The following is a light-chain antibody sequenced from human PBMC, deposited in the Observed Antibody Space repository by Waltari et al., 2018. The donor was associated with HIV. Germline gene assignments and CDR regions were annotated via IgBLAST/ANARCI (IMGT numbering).Light chain of an antibody. CDR3: CSFAGGGPYYF. V-gene: IGLV2-23*01. J-gene: IGLJ1*01. CDR1: SRNVANYRL. CDR2: EGT. Sequence: QSALTQPASVSGSPGQSITISCSGTSRNVANYRLVSWYQQHPGQAPRLMIYEGTMRPSGVSSRFSGSRSANAASLTISGLQPDDDADYYCCSFAGGGPYYFFGNGTKVTVL.